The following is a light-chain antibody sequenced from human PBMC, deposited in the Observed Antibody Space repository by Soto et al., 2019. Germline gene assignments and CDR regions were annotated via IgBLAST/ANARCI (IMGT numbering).Light chain of an antibody. CDR3: QQRSNWPYT. CDR1: QSVSGY. CDR2: DAS. V-gene: IGKV3-11*01. J-gene: IGKJ4*01. Sequence: EIVLTQSPATLSLSPGERATLSCRASQSVSGYLAWYQQKPGQAPRLLMYDASNRATGIPARFSGSGAGTDFPLTISSLEPEDFAVYYCQQRSNWPYTFGGGTKVEIK.